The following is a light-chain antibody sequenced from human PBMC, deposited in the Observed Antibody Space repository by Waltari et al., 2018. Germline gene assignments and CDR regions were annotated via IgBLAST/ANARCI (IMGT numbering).Light chain of an antibody. V-gene: IGLV1-44*01. Sequence: QSVLTQPPSASGTPGQGVTISCSGSSSSIGRNTVSWYQQLPGTAPKLVVYFNNQRTSGVPDRVSGSKSDTPASLAIGGLQSEDEADYYCATWDDSLNGQVVFGGGTKLTVL. J-gene: IGLJ2*01. CDR3: ATWDDSLNGQVV. CDR1: SSSIGRNT. CDR2: FNN.